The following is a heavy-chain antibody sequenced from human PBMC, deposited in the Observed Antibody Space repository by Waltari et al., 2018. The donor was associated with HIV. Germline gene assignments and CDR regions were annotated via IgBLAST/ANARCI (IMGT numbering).Heavy chain of an antibody. V-gene: IGHV5-51*01. CDR3: ATFHGYYAVD. J-gene: IGHJ4*02. CDR1: GYTFRNYW. CDR2: IYPGDSDT. Sequence: EVQLVQSGAEVKKPGESLKISCKGSGYTFRNYWIGWVRQMSGKGREWMVIIYPGDSDTRYSPSFQAQVTISVAKSINTAYLHWSSLQASDTAMYYCATFHGYYAVDWGQGTLVTVSS. D-gene: IGHD4-17*01.